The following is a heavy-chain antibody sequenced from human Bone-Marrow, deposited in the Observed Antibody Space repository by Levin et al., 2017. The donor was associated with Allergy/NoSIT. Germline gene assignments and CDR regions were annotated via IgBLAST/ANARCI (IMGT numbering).Heavy chain of an antibody. CDR3: AKAGYSSGWYVHGTNKYGMDV. V-gene: IGHV3-30*18. D-gene: IGHD6-19*01. CDR1: GFTFSSYG. J-gene: IGHJ6*02. CDR2: ISYDGSNK. Sequence: SCAASGFTFSSYGMHWVRQAPGKGLEWVAVISYDGSNKYYADSVKGRFTISRDNSKNTLYLQMNSLRAEDTAVYYCAKAGYSSGWYVHGTNKYGMDVWGQGTTVTVSS.